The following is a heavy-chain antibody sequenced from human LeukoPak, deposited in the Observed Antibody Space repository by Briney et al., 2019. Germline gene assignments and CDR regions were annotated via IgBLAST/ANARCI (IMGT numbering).Heavy chain of an antibody. J-gene: IGHJ6*04. CDR2: ISSSGSTI. CDR3: ARGSVWFGERLGV. Sequence: GGSLRLSCAASGFTFSSYEMNWVRQAPGKGLEWVSYISSSGSTIYYADSVKGRFTISRDNAKNSLYLQMNSLRAEDTAVYYCARGSVWFGERLGVWGKGTTVTISS. CDR1: GFTFSSYE. V-gene: IGHV3-48*03. D-gene: IGHD3-10*01.